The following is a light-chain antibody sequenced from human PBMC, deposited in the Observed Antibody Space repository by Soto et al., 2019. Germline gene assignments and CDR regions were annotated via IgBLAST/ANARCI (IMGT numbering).Light chain of an antibody. Sequence: QSVLTQPPSVSAAPGQKVTISCSGSSSNIGNNYVSWYQHLTGTAPKLLIFDNNNRPSGIPDRFSGSKSGTSATLGITGLQTGDEADYYCGTWDSSLSAWVFGGGTKLTVL. J-gene: IGLJ3*02. CDR2: DNN. V-gene: IGLV1-51*01. CDR1: SSNIGNNY. CDR3: GTWDSSLSAWV.